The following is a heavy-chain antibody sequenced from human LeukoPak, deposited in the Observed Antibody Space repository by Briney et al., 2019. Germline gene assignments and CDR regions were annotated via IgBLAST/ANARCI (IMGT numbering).Heavy chain of an antibody. V-gene: IGHV1-69*04. Sequence: ASVKVSCKASGGTFSSYAISWVRQAPGQGLEWMGRIIPIIGIANYAQKFQGRVTITADKSTSTAYMELSSLRSEDTAVYYCARGFYYDSSGYYYGYYGMDVRGQGTTVTVSS. J-gene: IGHJ6*02. CDR2: IIPIIGIA. CDR3: ARGFYYDSSGYYYGYYGMDV. D-gene: IGHD3-22*01. CDR1: GGTFSSYA.